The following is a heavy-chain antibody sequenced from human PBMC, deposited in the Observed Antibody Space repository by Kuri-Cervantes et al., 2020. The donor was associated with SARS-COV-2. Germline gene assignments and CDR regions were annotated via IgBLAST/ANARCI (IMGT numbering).Heavy chain of an antibody. D-gene: IGHD6-13*01. CDR3: ARVPIAAPEY. Sequence: GSLRLSCTVSGGSISSYYWSWIRQPPGKGLEWIGYIYYSGSTNYNPSLKSRVTISVDTSKNQFSLKLSSVTAADTAVYYCARVPIAAPEYWGQGTLVPSPQ. CDR1: GGSISSYY. J-gene: IGHJ4*02. CDR2: IYYSGST. V-gene: IGHV4-59*12.